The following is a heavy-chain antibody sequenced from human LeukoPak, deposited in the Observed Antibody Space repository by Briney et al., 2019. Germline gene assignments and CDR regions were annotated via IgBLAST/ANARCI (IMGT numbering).Heavy chain of an antibody. D-gene: IGHD3-9*01. CDR2: ISYDGSNK. CDR3: ARDTLYYDILTGYRYYYYGMDV. V-gene: IGHV3-30-3*01. J-gene: IGHJ6*02. Sequence: GGSLRLSCAASGFTLSSYAMHWVRQAPGKGLEWVAVISYDGSNKYYADSVKGRFTISRDNSKNTLYLQMNSLRAEDTAVYYCARDTLYYDILTGYRYYYYGMDVWGQGTTVTVSS. CDR1: GFTLSSYA.